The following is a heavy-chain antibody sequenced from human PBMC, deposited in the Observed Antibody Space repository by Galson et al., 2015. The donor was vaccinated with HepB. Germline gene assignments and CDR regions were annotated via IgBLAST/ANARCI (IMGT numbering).Heavy chain of an antibody. CDR3: ARDARKTPSRSSGWYSPDY. CDR2: ISAYNGNT. V-gene: IGHV1-18*01. Sequence: SVKVSCKASGYTFTSYGISWVRQAPGQGLEWMGWISAYNGNTNYAQKLQGRVTMTTDTSTSTAYMELRSLRSDDTAVYYCARDARKTPSRSSGWYSPDYWGQGTLVTVSS. CDR1: GYTFTSYG. J-gene: IGHJ4*02. D-gene: IGHD6-19*01.